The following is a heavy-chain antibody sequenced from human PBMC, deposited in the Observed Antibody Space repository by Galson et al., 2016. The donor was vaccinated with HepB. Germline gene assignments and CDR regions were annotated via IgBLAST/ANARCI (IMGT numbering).Heavy chain of an antibody. CDR3: ATGVGEKDDAFDI. CDR1: GYTLISYD. D-gene: IGHD4-17*01. CDR2: MNPNSGAT. Sequence: SVKVSCKASGYTLISYDMSWVRQAPGQGLEWMGWMNPNSGATGYAQKFQGRVTLTRNTSISTAYMELSSLRSEDTAVYYCATGVGEKDDAFDIWGQGTMVTVSS. J-gene: IGHJ3*02. V-gene: IGHV1-8*02.